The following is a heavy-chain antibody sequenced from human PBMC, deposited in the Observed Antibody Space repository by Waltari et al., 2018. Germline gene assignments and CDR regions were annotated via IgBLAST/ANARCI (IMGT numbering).Heavy chain of an antibody. CDR2: INHSGST. D-gene: IGHD4-17*01. V-gene: IGHV4-34*01. Sequence: QVQLQQWGAGLLKPSETLSLTCAVYGGSFSGYYWSWIRQPPGKGLEWIGEINHSGSTNYNPALKSRVIISVDTSKNQFSLKRSSVTAADTAVYYCARGDYVKWGQGTLVTVSS. J-gene: IGHJ4*02. CDR1: GGSFSGYY. CDR3: ARGDYVK.